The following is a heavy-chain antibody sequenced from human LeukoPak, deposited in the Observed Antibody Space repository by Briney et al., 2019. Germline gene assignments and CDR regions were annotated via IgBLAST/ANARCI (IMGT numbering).Heavy chain of an antibody. D-gene: IGHD2-2*01. CDR3: ARLVVVPAATIYYYYYMDV. CDR2: IYPGDPDT. J-gene: IGHJ6*03. V-gene: IGHV5-51*01. CDR1: GYSFTSYW. Sequence: GESLKITCKGSGYSFTSYWIGWVRQMPGKGLEWMGIIYPGDPDTRYSPSFQGQVTISADKSISTAYLQWSSLKASDTAMYYCARLVVVPAATIYYYYYMDVWGKGTTVTVSS.